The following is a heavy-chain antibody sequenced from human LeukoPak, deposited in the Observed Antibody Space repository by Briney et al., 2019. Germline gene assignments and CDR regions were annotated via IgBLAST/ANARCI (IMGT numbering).Heavy chain of an antibody. D-gene: IGHD2-21*01. V-gene: IGHV1-69*13. J-gene: IGHJ5*02. CDR1: GYTFTSYS. Sequence: SVKVSCKASGYTFTSYSTNWVRQAPGQGLEWMGCVIPVFGTSNYAEKFQDRVTITADESTPTAYMELRSLYSEDTAVYYCATSEDPVAIPITWGQGTLISVSS. CDR3: ATSEDPVAIPIT. CDR2: VIPVFGTS.